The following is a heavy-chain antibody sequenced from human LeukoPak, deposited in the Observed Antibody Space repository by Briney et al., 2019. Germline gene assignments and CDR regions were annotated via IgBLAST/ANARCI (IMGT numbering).Heavy chain of an antibody. D-gene: IGHD2/OR15-2a*01. J-gene: IGHJ6*03. CDR3: ARAPATYFPYYYYMDV. CDR2: ISYDGSNK. CDR1: GFTFSSYA. Sequence: GGSLRLSCAASGFTFSSYAMHWVRQAPGKGLEWVAVISYDGSNKYYADSVKGRFTISRDNSKNTLYLQMNSLRAEDTAVYYCARAPATYFPYYYYMDVWGKGTTVTVSS. V-gene: IGHV3-30*04.